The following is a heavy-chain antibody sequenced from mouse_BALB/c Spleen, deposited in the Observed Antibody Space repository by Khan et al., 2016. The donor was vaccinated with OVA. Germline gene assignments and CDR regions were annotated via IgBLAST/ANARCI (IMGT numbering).Heavy chain of an antibody. V-gene: IGHV1S137*01. CDR1: DYTFTDYA. J-gene: IGHJ2*01. CDR2: ISTYSGNT. Sequence: QVQLQQSGPELVRPGVSVKISCKGSDYTFTDYAMYWVKQSHAKSLEWIGLISTYSGNTNYNQKFKGKATMTVDKSSSIAYMELARLTSEDSAIYYCARPAYDGYYDYWGQGTTLTVSS. CDR3: ARPAYDGYYDY. D-gene: IGHD2-3*01.